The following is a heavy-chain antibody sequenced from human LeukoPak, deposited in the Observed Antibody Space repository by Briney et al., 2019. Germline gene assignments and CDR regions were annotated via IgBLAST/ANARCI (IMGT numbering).Heavy chain of an antibody. J-gene: IGHJ4*02. V-gene: IGHV3-66*01. D-gene: IGHD3-22*01. CDR1: GFTVSTNY. CDR3: AREANSGYYLSY. CDR2: IYSGGRT. Sequence: PGGSLRLSCAASGFTVSTNYMNWVRQAPGKGLEWVSVIYSGGRTYYADSVKGRFTISRDNSKDTLYLQMNSLRAEDTAVYYCAREANSGYYLSYWGQGTLVTVPS.